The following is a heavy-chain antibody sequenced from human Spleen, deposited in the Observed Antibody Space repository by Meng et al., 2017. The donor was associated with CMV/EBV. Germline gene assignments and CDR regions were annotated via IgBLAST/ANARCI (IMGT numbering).Heavy chain of an antibody. CDR2: ISASGGTT. D-gene: IGHD1-1*01. Sequence: ASGLIFSKFAMSWVRQAPGKEPEWVSGISASGGTTYYVDSVKGRFTISRDNSKDTLYLQMDSLRADDTAIYYCAKDPVGTTVNWFDPWGQGTLVTVSS. CDR3: AKDPVGTTVNWFDP. CDR1: GLIFSKFA. V-gene: IGHV3-23*01. J-gene: IGHJ5*02.